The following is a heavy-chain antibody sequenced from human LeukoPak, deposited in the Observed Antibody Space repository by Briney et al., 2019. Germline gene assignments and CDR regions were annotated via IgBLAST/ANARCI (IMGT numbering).Heavy chain of an antibody. CDR2: IYTSGST. D-gene: IGHD6-13*01. Sequence: PSETLSLTCTVSGGSISSYYWSWIRQPAGKGLEWIGRIYTSGSTNYNPSLKSRVTMSVDTSKNQFPLKLSSVTAADTAVYYCARGRIRFVFGSRYWFDPWGQGTLVTVSS. V-gene: IGHV4-4*07. J-gene: IGHJ5*02. CDR1: GGSISSYY. CDR3: ARGRIRFVFGSRYWFDP.